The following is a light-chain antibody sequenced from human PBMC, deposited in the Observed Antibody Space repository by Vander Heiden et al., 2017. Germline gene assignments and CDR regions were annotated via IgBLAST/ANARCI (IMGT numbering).Light chain of an antibody. CDR1: KLGDKD. CDR2: RGD. J-gene: IGLJ2*01. CDR3: QEWDSFTAE. V-gene: IGLV3-1*01. Sequence: SYELTQPPSVSVSPGQTARITCTGDKLGDKDGCWHQPAPGQSHALVIYRGDRPPSGIPVRFSGSMAGNTATLIIREAEAMDEADYDCQEWDSFTAEFGGGTKLTVL.